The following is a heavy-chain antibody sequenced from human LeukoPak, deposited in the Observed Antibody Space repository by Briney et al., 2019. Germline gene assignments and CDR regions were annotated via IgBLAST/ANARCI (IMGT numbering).Heavy chain of an antibody. CDR2: ISSSGSTI. J-gene: IGHJ5*02. Sequence: GGSLRLSCAASGFTFSDYYMSWIRQAPGKGLEWVSYISSSGSTIYYADSVKGRFTISRDNAKNSLYLQMNSLRAEDTAVYYCARGYSSGWYKTQEGDWFDPWGQGTLVTVSS. CDR3: ARGYSSGWYKTQEGDWFDP. V-gene: IGHV3-11*01. D-gene: IGHD6-19*01. CDR1: GFTFSDYY.